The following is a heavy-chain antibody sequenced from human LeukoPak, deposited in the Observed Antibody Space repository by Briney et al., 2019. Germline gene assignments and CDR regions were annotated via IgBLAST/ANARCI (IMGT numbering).Heavy chain of an antibody. D-gene: IGHD5-18*01. CDR3: ARVGYSYGLAHLWFDY. CDR1: GFTVSSNY. CDR2: IYSGGST. J-gene: IGHJ4*02. V-gene: IGHV3-53*01. Sequence: GGSLRLSCAASGFTVSSNYMSWVRQAPGKGLEWVSVIYSGGSTYYADSVKGRFTISRDNSKNTLYLQMNSLRAEDTAVYYCARVGYSYGLAHLWFDYWGQGTLVTVSS.